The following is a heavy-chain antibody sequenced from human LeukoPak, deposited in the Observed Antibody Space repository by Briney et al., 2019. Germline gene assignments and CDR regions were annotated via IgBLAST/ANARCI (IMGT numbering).Heavy chain of an antibody. V-gene: IGHV3-30*19. CDR3: ATLGYCSGGSCHVFDY. CDR2: ISYDGSNK. J-gene: IGHJ4*02. Sequence: GGSLRLSCTAPGFPFNAYNIHWVRQAPGKGLEWVAVISYDGSNKYYADSVKGRFTISRDNSKNTLYLQMNSLRAEDTAVYYCATLGYCSGGSCHVFDYWGQGTLVTVSS. D-gene: IGHD2-15*01. CDR1: GFPFNAYN.